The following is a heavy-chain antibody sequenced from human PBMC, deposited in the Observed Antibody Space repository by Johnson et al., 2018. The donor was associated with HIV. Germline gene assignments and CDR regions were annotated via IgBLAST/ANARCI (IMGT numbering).Heavy chain of an antibody. Sequence: EVQLVESGGGVVRPGGSLRLSCAASGFTFDDYGMSWVRQAPGKGLAWVSGINWNGGSPGYADSVKGRFTISRDNAKNSLYLQMNSLRAEDTALYYCARDLRVVVAAPIGAATSHVFDIWGQGTMVTVSS. V-gene: IGHV3-20*04. CDR1: GFTFDDYG. D-gene: IGHD2-15*01. J-gene: IGHJ3*02. CDR2: INWNGGSP. CDR3: ARDLRVVVAAPIGAATSHVFDI.